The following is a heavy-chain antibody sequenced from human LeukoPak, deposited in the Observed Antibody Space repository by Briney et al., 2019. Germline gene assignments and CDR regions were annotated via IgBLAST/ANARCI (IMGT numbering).Heavy chain of an antibody. CDR3: ARDGPRSSWYSGWFDP. D-gene: IGHD6-13*01. Sequence: SETLSLTCTVSGGSISIYYWSWIRQPPGPGLEWSGYIYYSGSTNYNPSLKSRFTISVDTSKNQFSLKLSSVTAADTAVYYCARDGPRSSWYSGWFDPWGQGTLVTVSS. CDR1: GGSISIYY. J-gene: IGHJ5*02. CDR2: IYYSGST. V-gene: IGHV4-59*01.